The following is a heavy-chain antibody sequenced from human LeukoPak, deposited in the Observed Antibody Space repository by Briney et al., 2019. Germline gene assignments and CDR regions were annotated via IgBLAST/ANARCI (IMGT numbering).Heavy chain of an antibody. CDR1: GGSISSYY. D-gene: IGHD2-8*02. J-gene: IGHJ5*02. Sequence: SETLSLTCTVSGGSISSYYWSWIRQPPGKGLEWIGYIYYSGSTNYNPSLKSRVTISVDTSKNQFSLKLSSVTAADTAVYYCASTGLRCDGCGWFDPWGQGTLVTVSS. V-gene: IGHV4-59*01. CDR3: ASTGLRCDGCGWFDP. CDR2: IYYSGST.